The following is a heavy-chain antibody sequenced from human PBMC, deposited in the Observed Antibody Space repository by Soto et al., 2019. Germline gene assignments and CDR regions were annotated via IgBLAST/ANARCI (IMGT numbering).Heavy chain of an antibody. CDR2: ISGSGGST. CDR1: GFTFSSYA. Sequence: GGSLRLSCGGSGFTFSSYAMSWVRQAPGKGLEWVSAISGSGGSTYYADSVKGRFTISRDNSKNTLYLQMNSLRAEDTAVYYCAKFLNDYTDYYYYYGMDVWGQGTTVTVSS. CDR3: AKFLNDYTDYYYYYGMDV. D-gene: IGHD4-4*01. J-gene: IGHJ6*02. V-gene: IGHV3-23*01.